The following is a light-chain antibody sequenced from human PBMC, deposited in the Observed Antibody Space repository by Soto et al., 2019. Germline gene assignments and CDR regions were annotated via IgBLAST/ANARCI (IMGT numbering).Light chain of an antibody. CDR3: QQYYSTPPLT. Sequence: DIVMTQSPYSLAVSLGERATINCKSSQSVLYSSNNKNYLAWYQQKPGQPPKLLIYWASTRESGVPDRFSGSGSGTDFTLTISSLQAEAVAVYYCQQYYSTPPLTFGGGTKVEIK. CDR2: WAS. J-gene: IGKJ4*01. CDR1: QSVLYSSNNKNY. V-gene: IGKV4-1*01.